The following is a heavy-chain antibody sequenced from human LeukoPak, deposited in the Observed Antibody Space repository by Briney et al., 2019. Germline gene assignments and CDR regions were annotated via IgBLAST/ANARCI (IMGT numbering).Heavy chain of an antibody. Sequence: SGPTLVNPTQTLTLTCTFSGFSLSTSGMCVSWIRQPPGKALEWLARIDWDDDKYYSTSLETRLTISKDTSKNQVVLTMTNMDPVDTATYYCARSVVVARAFDIWGQGTMVTVSS. CDR1: GFSLSTSGMC. V-gene: IGHV2-70*11. J-gene: IGHJ3*02. CDR3: ARSVVVARAFDI. CDR2: IDWDDDK. D-gene: IGHD2-21*01.